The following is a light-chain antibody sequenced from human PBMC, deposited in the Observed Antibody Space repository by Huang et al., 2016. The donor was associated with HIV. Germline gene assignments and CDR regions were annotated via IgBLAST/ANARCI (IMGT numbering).Light chain of an antibody. CDR3: QQSYSSPRVT. CDR1: QNINIH. CDR2: ASS. J-gene: IGKJ3*01. V-gene: IGKV1-39*01. Sequence: DIQMTQSPSSLSAFVGDNVTITCRASQNINIHLNWYRQRPGKAPELLIYASSTLHSRVPSRFTGSGSGTDFTLTINSLQPEDSAFYSCQQSYSSPRVTFGPGTKV.